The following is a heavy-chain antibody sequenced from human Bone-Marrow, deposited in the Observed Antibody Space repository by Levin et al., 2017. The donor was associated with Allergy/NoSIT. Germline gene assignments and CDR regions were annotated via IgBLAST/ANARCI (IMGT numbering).Heavy chain of an antibody. J-gene: IGHJ6*02. V-gene: IGHV4-61*01. Sequence: PSETLSLTCTVSGGSVSSGSYYWSWIRQPPGKGLEWIGYIYYSGSTNYNLSLKSRVTISVDTSKNQFSLKLSSVTAADTAVYYCARVRVDIVSYGMDVWGQGTTVTVSS. D-gene: IGHD5/OR15-5a*01. CDR2: IYYSGST. CDR3: ARVRVDIVSYGMDV. CDR1: GGSVSSGSYY.